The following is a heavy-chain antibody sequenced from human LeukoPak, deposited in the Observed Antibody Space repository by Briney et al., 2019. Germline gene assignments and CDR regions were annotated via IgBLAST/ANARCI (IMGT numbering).Heavy chain of an antibody. J-gene: IGHJ4*02. D-gene: IGHD1-20*01. CDR1: GFTFSSYA. CDR3: ARDGRAEYNWNEPDY. V-gene: IGHV3-30-3*01. CDR2: ISYDGSNK. Sequence: PGGSLRLSCAASGFTFSSYAMHWVRQAPGKGLEWVAVISYDGSNKYYADSVKGRFTISRDNSKNTLYLQMNSLRAEDTAVYYCARDGRAEYNWNEPDYWGQGTLVTVSS.